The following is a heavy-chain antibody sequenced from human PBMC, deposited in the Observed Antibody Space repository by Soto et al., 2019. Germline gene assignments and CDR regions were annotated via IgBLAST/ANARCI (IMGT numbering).Heavy chain of an antibody. CDR1: GFTFDDYA. CDR2: ISWDGGST. Sequence: GGSLRLSCAASGFTFDDYAMHWVRQAPGKGLEWVSLISWDGGSTYYADSVKGRFTISRDNSKNSLYLQMNSLRAEDTALYYCAKGGSAWIGPFFDYWGQGTLVTVPS. V-gene: IGHV3-43D*04. CDR3: AKGGSAWIGPFFDY. D-gene: IGHD2-2*03. J-gene: IGHJ4*02.